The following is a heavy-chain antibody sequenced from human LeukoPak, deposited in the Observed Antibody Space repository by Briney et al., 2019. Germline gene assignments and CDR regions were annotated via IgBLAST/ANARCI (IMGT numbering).Heavy chain of an antibody. D-gene: IGHD1-26*01. CDR3: ARVPMGASYYYMDV. Sequence: SETLSLTCTVSGRSISRGGYYWSWIRQHPGKGLEWIGYIYYLGSTYYNPSLKSRVTISVDTSKNQFSLNLSSVTAADTAVYYCARVPMGASYYYMDVWGKGTTVTISS. J-gene: IGHJ6*03. CDR2: IYYLGST. CDR1: GRSISRGGYY. V-gene: IGHV4-31*03.